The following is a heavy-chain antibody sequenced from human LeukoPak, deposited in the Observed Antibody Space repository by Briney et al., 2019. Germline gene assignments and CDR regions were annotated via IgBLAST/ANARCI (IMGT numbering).Heavy chain of an antibody. D-gene: IGHD3-22*01. Sequence: GGSLRLSCAASGFTFSSYSMNWVRQAPGKGLEWVSSISSSSSYTYYADSVKGRFTISRDNARNSLYLQMNSLRAEDTAVYYCARDYYDSSGLLPLFDYWGQGTLVTVSS. J-gene: IGHJ4*02. V-gene: IGHV3-21*01. CDR2: ISSSSSYT. CDR3: ARDYYDSSGLLPLFDY. CDR1: GFTFSSYS.